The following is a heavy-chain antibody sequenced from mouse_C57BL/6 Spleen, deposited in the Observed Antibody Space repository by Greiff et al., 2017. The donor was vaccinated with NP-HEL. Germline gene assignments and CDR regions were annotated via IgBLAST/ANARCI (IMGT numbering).Heavy chain of an antibody. CDR3: ARWLLVYAMDY. CDR2: IDPSDSYT. Sequence: QVQLQQPGAELVKPGASVKLSCKASGYTFTSYWMQWVKQRPGQGLEWIGEIDPSDSYTNYNQKFKGKATLTVDTSSSTAYMQLSSLTSEDSAFYYCARWLLVYAMDYWGQGTSVTVSS. CDR1: GYTFTSYW. J-gene: IGHJ4*01. V-gene: IGHV1-50*01. D-gene: IGHD2-3*01.